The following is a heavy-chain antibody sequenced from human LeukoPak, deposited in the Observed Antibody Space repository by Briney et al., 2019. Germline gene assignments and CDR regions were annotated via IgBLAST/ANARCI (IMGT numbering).Heavy chain of an antibody. CDR1: GFTFSSYA. Sequence: GGSLRLSCAASGFTFSSYAMSWVRQAPGKGLEWVSAISGSGGSTYYADSVKGRFTISRDNSKNTLYLQMNSLRAEDTAVYYCAKDRDQFIKHSSSWFDPWGQGTLVTVSS. J-gene: IGHJ5*02. V-gene: IGHV3-23*01. D-gene: IGHD6-13*01. CDR3: AKDRDQFIKHSSSWFDP. CDR2: ISGSGGST.